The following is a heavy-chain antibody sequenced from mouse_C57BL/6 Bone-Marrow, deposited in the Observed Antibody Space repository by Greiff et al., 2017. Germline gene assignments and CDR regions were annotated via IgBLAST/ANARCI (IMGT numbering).Heavy chain of an antibody. D-gene: IGHD1-1*01. CDR1: GFTFSSYG. V-gene: IGHV5-6*02. CDR2: ISSGGSYT. J-gene: IGHJ2*01. Sequence: DVKLVESGGDLVKPGGSLKLSCAASGFTFSSYGMSWVRQTPDKRLEWVATISSGGSYTYYPDSVKGRFTISRDNAKNTLYLQMSSLKSEDTAMYYCARQRSFFDYWGQGTTLTVSS. CDR3: ARQRSFFDY.